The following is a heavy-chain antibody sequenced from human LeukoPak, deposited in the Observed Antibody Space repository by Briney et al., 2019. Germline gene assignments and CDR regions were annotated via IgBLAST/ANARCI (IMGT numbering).Heavy chain of an antibody. CDR1: GFTFISHA. CDR2: ISGSGGST. D-gene: IGHD1-1*01. Sequence: GGSLRLSCAASGFTFISHAMSWVRQAPGKGLEWVSSISGSGGSTYYADSVKGRFTISRDNSKNTLYLQMNSLRAEDTALYYCAKGRTAYYYYGMDVWGQGTTVTVSS. V-gene: IGHV3-23*01. CDR3: AKGRTAYYYYGMDV. J-gene: IGHJ6*02.